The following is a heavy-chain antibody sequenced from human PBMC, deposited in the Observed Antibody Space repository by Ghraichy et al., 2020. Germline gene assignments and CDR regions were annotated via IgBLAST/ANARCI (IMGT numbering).Heavy chain of an antibody. D-gene: IGHD3-22*01. CDR1: GFTFSRYG. Sequence: GGSLRLSCAASGFTFSRYGMHWVREAPGKGREWVAVTSYDGRDKKYADSVKGRFTISRDNSKNTLYLQMNSLRAEDTAVYYCAKERDSSGYYSFRGDYYGMDVWGQGTTVTVSS. V-gene: IGHV3-30*18. J-gene: IGHJ6*02. CDR2: TSYDGRDK. CDR3: AKERDSSGYYSFRGDYYGMDV.